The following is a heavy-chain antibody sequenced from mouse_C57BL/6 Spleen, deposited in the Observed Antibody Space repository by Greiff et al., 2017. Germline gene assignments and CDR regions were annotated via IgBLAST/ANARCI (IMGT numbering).Heavy chain of an antibody. CDR3: SREEGYGNSDY. Sequence: VQLQQPGAELVRPGSSVKLSCKASGYTFTSYWMDWVKQRPGQGLEWIGNIYPSGSETHYNQKFKVKDTLTVDKSSSTAYMQLSSLTSEDSAVYDCSREEGYGNSDYWGQGTTLTVSS. D-gene: IGHD2-10*02. J-gene: IGHJ2*01. CDR1: GYTFTSYW. V-gene: IGHV1-61*01. CDR2: IYPSGSET.